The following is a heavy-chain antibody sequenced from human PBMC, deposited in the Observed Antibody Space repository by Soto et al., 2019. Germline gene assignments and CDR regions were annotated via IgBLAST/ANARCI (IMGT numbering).Heavy chain of an antibody. Sequence: QVQLVQSGAEEKKPGASVKVSCKASGYTFTGYAMHWVRQAPGQRLEWMGWINAGNGNTKYSQKFQGRVTINRDTSATTAYMELRSLRSEDTAVYYCARAVAVPADFDYWGQGTLVTVSS. CDR1: GYTFTGYA. J-gene: IGHJ4*02. D-gene: IGHD6-19*01. V-gene: IGHV1-3*05. CDR2: INAGNGNT. CDR3: ARAVAVPADFDY.